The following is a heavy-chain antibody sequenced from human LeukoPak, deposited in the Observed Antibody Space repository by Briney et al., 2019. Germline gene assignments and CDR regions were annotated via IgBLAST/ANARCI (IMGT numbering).Heavy chain of an antibody. V-gene: IGHV3-30-3*01. J-gene: IGHJ4*02. Sequence: GGSLRLSCAASGFTFSSYAMHWVRQAPGKGLEWVAVISYDGSNKYYADSVKGRFTITRDNSKNTLYLQMNSLRAEDTAVYYCAREDYYYDSSGYYAYWGQGTLVTVSS. D-gene: IGHD3-22*01. CDR3: AREDYYYDSSGYYAY. CDR2: ISYDGSNK. CDR1: GFTFSSYA.